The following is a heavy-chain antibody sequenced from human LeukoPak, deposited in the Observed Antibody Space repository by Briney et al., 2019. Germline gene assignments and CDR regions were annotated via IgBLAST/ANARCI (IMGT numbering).Heavy chain of an antibody. D-gene: IGHD1-14*01. V-gene: IGHV1-3*01. J-gene: IGHJ4*02. CDR1: GYTFTSYA. CDR2: INAGNGNT. CDR3: ARARYPGRYFGY. Sequence: ASVKVSCKASGYTFTSYAMHWVRQAPGQRLEWMGWINAGNGNTKYSQKFQGRVTITRDTSASTAYMELSSLRSEDTAVYYCARARYPGRYFGYWGQGTLVTVSS.